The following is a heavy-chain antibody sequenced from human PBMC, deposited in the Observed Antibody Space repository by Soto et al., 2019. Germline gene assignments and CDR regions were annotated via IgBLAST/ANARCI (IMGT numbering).Heavy chain of an antibody. Sequence: QITLKESGPTLVKPTQTLTLTCTFSAFSLSTGGVGVGWIRQPPGKALEWLALIYWDDDKRYSPSLRSRLTITKATSKNQVVLTMTHIDPVDTATYYCIQSRCGGDCLQSYASYYYHGMDVWGQGTTVTVSS. V-gene: IGHV2-5*02. D-gene: IGHD2-21*02. CDR1: AFSLSTGGVG. CDR2: IYWDDDK. J-gene: IGHJ6*02. CDR3: IQSRCGGDCLQSYASYYYHGMDV.